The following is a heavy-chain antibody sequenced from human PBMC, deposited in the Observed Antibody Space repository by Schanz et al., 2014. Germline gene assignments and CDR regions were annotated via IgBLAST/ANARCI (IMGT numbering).Heavy chain of an antibody. CDR2: IWYDGSNK. D-gene: IGHD1-1*01. CDR1: GFHFSCFC. J-gene: IGHJ4*02. V-gene: IGHV3-33*01. CDR3: ASDGILDY. Sequence: ASGFHFSCFCLHLVRQDPGKGLEWVAIIWYDGSNKYYSDSVKGRFTISRDNSKNTLCLQMSSLRAEAMAVYYCASDGILDYWGQGALATVSP.